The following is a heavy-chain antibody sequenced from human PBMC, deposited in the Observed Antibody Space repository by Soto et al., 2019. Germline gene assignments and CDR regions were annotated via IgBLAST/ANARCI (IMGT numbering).Heavy chain of an antibody. J-gene: IGHJ3*02. CDR3: ARMGQWLVPGI. Sequence: GESLKISCMGTGYIFWGHWIGWFRQMPGKALEWMGIIYPGDSDTRYSPSFQGHVTISADKSITTAYLQWSSLKASDTAMYYCARMGQWLVPGIWGQGTMVTVSS. CDR2: IYPGDSDT. CDR1: GYIFWGHW. D-gene: IGHD6-19*01. V-gene: IGHV5-51*01.